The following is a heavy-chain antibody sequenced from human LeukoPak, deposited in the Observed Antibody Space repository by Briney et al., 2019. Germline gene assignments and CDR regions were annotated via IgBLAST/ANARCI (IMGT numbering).Heavy chain of an antibody. CDR1: GESISSYY. CDR2: IYTSGST. J-gene: IGHJ6*03. D-gene: IGHD3-22*01. CDR3: ARDQYYYDSSGKYYMDV. Sequence: SETLSLTCSVSGESISSYYWSWIRQPAGKGLEWIGRIYTSGSTNYNPSLKSRVTMSVDTSKNQFSLKLSSVTAADTAVYYCARDQYYYDSSGKYYMDVWGKGTTVTISS. V-gene: IGHV4-4*07.